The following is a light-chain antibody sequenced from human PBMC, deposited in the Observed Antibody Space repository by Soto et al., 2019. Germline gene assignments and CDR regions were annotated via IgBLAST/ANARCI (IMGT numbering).Light chain of an antibody. V-gene: IGKV3-11*01. CDR1: QSVGTD. CDR3: QQRRDWPLT. CDR2: EAS. J-gene: IGKJ4*01. Sequence: IVLTQSPSTLSLSPGERVTLSCRASQSVGTDLVWYQQKPGQSPRLLISEASNRATDIPVRFSGSGSGTDFTLTLTGLEPEDFAVYHCQQRRDWPLTFGGGTRVEIK.